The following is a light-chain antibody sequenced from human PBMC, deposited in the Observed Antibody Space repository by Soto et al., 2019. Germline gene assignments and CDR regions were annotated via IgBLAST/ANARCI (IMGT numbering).Light chain of an antibody. CDR3: QHRSNWRMYT. J-gene: IGKJ2*01. V-gene: IGKV3-11*01. Sequence: ELVLTQSPATLSLSPGERATLSCRASQSVAGYLAWYQQKPGQGPRLLIYDTSNRATGAPPRFSGSGSGTDFTLTISSLEPEGFAIYYCQHRSNWRMYTFGQGTKLEIK. CDR1: QSVAGY. CDR2: DTS.